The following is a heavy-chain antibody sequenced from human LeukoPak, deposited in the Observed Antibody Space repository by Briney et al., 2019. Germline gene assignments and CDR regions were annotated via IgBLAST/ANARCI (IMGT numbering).Heavy chain of an antibody. V-gene: IGHV4-59*08. J-gene: IGHJ4*02. CDR3: AILVVAANAYYFDY. Sequence: SETLSLTCTVSGGSISSYYWGWIRQPPGKGLEWIGYIYYSGSTNYNPSLKSRVTISVDTSKNQFSLKLSSVTAADTAVYYCAILVVAANAYYFDYWGQGTLVTVSS. CDR2: IYYSGST. D-gene: IGHD2-8*02. CDR1: GGSISSYY.